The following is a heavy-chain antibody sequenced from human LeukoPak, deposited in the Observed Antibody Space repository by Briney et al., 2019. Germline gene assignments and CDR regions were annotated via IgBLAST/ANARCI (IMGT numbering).Heavy chain of an antibody. J-gene: IGHJ4*02. CDR3: ARDWPTVGATPPDG. V-gene: IGHV3-9*01. D-gene: IGHD1-26*01. CDR1: GFTFDDYA. CDR2: ISWNSFTI. Sequence: GGSLRLSCAASGFTFDDYAMHWVRQAPGKGLEWVSGISWNSFTIGYAVSVKGRFTISRDNAKNSLYLQMNSLRAEDTAVYYCARDWPTVGATPPDGWGQGTLVTVSS.